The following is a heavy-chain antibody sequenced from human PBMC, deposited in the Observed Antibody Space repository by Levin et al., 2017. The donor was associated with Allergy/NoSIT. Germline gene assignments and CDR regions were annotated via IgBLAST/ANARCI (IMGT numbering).Heavy chain of an antibody. J-gene: IGHJ2*01. CDR2: ISSSSSTI. CDR1: GFTFSSYS. V-gene: IGHV3-48*02. D-gene: IGHD2-21*02. CDR3: ARRGVYCGGDCFSTRYFDL. Sequence: PGGSLRLSCAASGFTFSSYSMNWVRQAPGKGLEWVSYISSSSSTIYYADSVKGRFTISRDNAKNSLYLQMNSLRDEDTAVYYCARRGVYCGGDCFSTRYFDLWGRGTLVTVSS.